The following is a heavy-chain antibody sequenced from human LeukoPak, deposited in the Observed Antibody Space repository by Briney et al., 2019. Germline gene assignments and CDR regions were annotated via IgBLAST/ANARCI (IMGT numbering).Heavy chain of an antibody. CDR1: GGSFSGYY. CDR3: ARGRRSSGWYGY. CDR2: INHSGST. Sequence: SETLSLTCAGYGGSFSGYYWSWIRQPPGKGLEWIGEINHSGSTNYNPSLKSRVTISVDTSKNQFSLKLSSVAAADTAVYYCARGRRSSGWYGYWGQGTLVTVSS. V-gene: IGHV4-34*01. D-gene: IGHD6-19*01. J-gene: IGHJ4*02.